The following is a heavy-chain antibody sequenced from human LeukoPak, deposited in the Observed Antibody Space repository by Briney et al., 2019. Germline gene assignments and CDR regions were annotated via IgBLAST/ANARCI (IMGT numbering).Heavy chain of an antibody. D-gene: IGHD2-2*01. J-gene: IGHJ4*02. CDR1: GFTFSSYG. CDR2: IRYDGGNK. Sequence: GGSLRLSCAASGFTFSSYGMHWVRQAPGKGLEWVAFIRYDGGNKYYADSVKGRFTISRDNSKNTLYLQMNSLRAEDTAVYYRAKDRVNCSSTSCYSVGGNFDYWGQGTLVTVSS. CDR3: AKDRVNCSSTSCYSVGGNFDY. V-gene: IGHV3-30*02.